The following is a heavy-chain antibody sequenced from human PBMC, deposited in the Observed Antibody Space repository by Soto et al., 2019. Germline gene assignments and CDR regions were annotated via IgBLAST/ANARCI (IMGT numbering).Heavy chain of an antibody. D-gene: IGHD6-19*01. CDR2: ISLNSNTV. V-gene: IGHV3-9*01. CDR1: GFTFDDYG. Sequence: EVQLVESGGGLVQPGRSLRLSCAASGFTFDDYGMHWVRQAPGKGLEWVSGISLNSNTVAYADSVKGRFTISRDNAKKSLHLQMNSLRPEDTALYYCAKTPEQGIAVGAFDMWGQGTMVTVSS. J-gene: IGHJ3*02. CDR3: AKTPEQGIAVGAFDM.